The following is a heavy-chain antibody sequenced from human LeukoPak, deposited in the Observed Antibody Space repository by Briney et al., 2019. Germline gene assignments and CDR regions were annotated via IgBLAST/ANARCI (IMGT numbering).Heavy chain of an antibody. CDR3: ARVRRYCSGGSCYSYGMDV. V-gene: IGHV4-34*01. D-gene: IGHD2-15*01. CDR2: INHSGST. J-gene: IGHJ6*04. Sequence: SETLSLTCAVYGGSFSGYYWSWIRQPPGKGLDWIGEINHSGSTNYNPSLKSRVTISVDTSKNQFSLKLSSVTAADTAVYYCARVRRYCSGGSCYSYGMDVWGKGTTVTVSS. CDR1: GGSFSGYY.